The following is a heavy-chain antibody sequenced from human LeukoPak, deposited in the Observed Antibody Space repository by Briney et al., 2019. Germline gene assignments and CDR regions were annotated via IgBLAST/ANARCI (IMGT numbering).Heavy chain of an antibody. Sequence: SETLSLTCTVSGGSFSSYYWSWIRQPPGKGLEWIGYIYYSGSTNYNPSLKSRVTISVDTSKNQFSLKLSSVTAADTAVYYCARVPAVAGTDYYYYGMDVWGQGTTVTVSS. J-gene: IGHJ6*02. CDR1: GGSFSSYY. V-gene: IGHV4-59*01. CDR2: IYYSGST. D-gene: IGHD6-19*01. CDR3: ARVPAVAGTDYYYYGMDV.